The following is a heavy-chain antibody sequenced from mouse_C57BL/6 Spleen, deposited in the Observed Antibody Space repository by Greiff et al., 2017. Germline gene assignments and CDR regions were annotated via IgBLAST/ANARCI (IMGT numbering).Heavy chain of an antibody. V-gene: IGHV1-82*01. CDR3: ARGYIYYDYGYAMDY. CDR1: GYAFSSSW. D-gene: IGHD2-4*01. J-gene: IGHJ4*01. Sequence: VQLQQSGPELVKPGASVKISCKASGYAFSSSWMNWVKQRPGRGLEWIGRIYPGDGDTNYNGKFKGKAKLTADKSSSTAYMQLSSLTSEDSAVYVCARGYIYYDYGYAMDYWGQGTSVTVSS. CDR2: IYPGDGDT.